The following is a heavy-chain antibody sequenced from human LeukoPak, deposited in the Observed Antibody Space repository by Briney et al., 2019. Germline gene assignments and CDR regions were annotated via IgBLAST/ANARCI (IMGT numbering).Heavy chain of an antibody. V-gene: IGHV1-69*13. D-gene: IGHD6-13*01. CDR2: IIHIFGTA. J-gene: IGHJ3*02. CDR1: GGTFSSCA. CDR3: AGPSPSSSWYHRAFDI. Sequence: SVKVSCKASGGTFSSCAISWVRQAPGQGLEWMGGIIHIFGTANYAQKFQGRVTITADESTSTAYMELSSLRSEDTAVYYCAGPSPSSSWYHRAFDIWGQGTMVTVSS.